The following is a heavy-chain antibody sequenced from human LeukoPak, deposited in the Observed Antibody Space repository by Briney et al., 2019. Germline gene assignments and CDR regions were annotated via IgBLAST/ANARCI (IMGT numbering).Heavy chain of an antibody. V-gene: IGHV1-69*13. Sequence: SVKVSCKASGGTFSSYAISWVRQAPGQGLEWMGGIIPIFGTANYAQKFQGRVTITADESTSTAYMELSSLRSEDTAVYYCARGRYCSSTSCYKVYYYYMDVWGKGTTVTVSS. CDR1: GGTFSSYA. CDR3: ARGRYCSSTSCYKVYYYYMDV. D-gene: IGHD2-2*02. J-gene: IGHJ6*03. CDR2: IIPIFGTA.